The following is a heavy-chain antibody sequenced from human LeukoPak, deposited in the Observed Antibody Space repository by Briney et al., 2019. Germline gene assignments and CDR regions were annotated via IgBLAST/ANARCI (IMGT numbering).Heavy chain of an antibody. CDR1: GDSVSSNGAS. V-gene: IGHV6-1*01. J-gene: IGHJ4*02. CDR2: TYYRSKWYN. CDR3: ARLGIATAPGNY. D-gene: IGHD6-13*01. Sequence: SQTLSLTCAISGDSVSSNGASWNWIRQSPSRGLEWLGRTYYRSKWYNDYAVSVKGRITINPDTSKNQFSLQLNSVTPEDSAVYYCARLGIATAPGNYWGQGTLVTVSS.